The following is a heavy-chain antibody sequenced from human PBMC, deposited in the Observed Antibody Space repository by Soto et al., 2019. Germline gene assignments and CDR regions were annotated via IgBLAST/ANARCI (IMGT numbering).Heavy chain of an antibody. CDR3: ARGRKSWDIVVVVAATPYYFDY. Sequence: SETLSLTCAVYGGSFSGYYWSWIRQPPGKGLEWIGEINHSGSTNYNPSLKSRVTISVDTSKNQFSLKLSSVTAADTAVYYCARGRKSWDIVVVVAATPYYFDYWGQGTLVTVSS. CDR2: INHSGST. J-gene: IGHJ4*02. V-gene: IGHV4-34*01. D-gene: IGHD2-15*01. CDR1: GGSFSGYY.